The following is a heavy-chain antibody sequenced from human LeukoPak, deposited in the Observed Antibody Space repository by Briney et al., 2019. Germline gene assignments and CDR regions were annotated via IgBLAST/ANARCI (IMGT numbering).Heavy chain of an antibody. CDR1: GAALSEYY. V-gene: IGHV4-34*01. J-gene: IGHJ4*02. CDR2: VAHKGPTVYSPTLNR. CDR3: VRQGTNIGYYLLDY. Sequence: PSETLSLTCAVYGAALSEYYWSWIRQSPGKGLEWIGEVAHKGPTVYSPTLNRKYNPSFKSRVTMSVDPSKNQFSLKLTSVTVADTATYYCVRQGTNIGYYLLDYWGQGHLVIVSS. D-gene: IGHD3-3*01.